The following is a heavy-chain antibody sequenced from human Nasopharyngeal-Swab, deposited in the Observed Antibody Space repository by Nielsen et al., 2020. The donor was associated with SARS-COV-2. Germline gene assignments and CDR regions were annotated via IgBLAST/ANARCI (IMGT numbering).Heavy chain of an antibody. CDR3: AKGGVGATTGAFDY. V-gene: IGHV3-23*01. J-gene: IGHJ4*02. CDR1: GFTFSSYT. CDR2: ITGSGDAT. D-gene: IGHD1-26*01. Sequence: GGSLRLSCGASGFTFSSYTMSWVRQAPGRGLEWVSAITGSGDATNYADSVRGRFTISRDNSKSTLYLQMNSLRAEDTAVYYCAKGGVGATTGAFDYWGQGTLVTVSS.